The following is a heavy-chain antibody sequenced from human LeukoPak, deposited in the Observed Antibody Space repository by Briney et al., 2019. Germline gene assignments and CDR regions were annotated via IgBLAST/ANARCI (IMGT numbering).Heavy chain of an antibody. V-gene: IGHV4-34*01. D-gene: IGHD3-10*01. CDR2: INHSGST. CDR3: ARSIRTGVDPFDY. J-gene: IGHJ4*02. CDR1: GGSFSGFY. Sequence: SETLSLTCAVYGGSFSGFYWSWIRQPPGKGLEWIGEINHSGSTNYNPSLKSRVTISVDTSKNQFSLKLSSVTAADTAVYYCARSIRTGVDPFDYWGQGTLVTVSS.